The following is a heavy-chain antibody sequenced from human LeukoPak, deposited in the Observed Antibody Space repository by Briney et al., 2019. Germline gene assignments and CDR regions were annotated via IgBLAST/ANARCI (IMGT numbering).Heavy chain of an antibody. CDR1: GGSISSYY. CDR3: AREDYGDSGFDY. CDR2: IYYSGST. D-gene: IGHD4-17*01. V-gene: IGHV4-59*01. Sequence: SETLSLTCTVSGGSISSYYWSWIRQPPGKGLEWIGYIYYSGSTNYNPSLKSRVTISVDASKNQFSLKLSSVTAADTAVYYCAREDYGDSGFDYWGQGTLVTVSS. J-gene: IGHJ4*02.